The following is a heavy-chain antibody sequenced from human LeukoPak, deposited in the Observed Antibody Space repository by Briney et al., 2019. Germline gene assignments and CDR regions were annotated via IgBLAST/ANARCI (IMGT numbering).Heavy chain of an antibody. CDR2: INSDGSSA. V-gene: IGHV3-74*03. Sequence: GASLRLSCVASGFTGSSYWMHWVRQAPGKGLVWVSRINSDGSSATYADSVKGRFTISRDNAKNSLYLQMNSLRAEDTAVYYCARTLRGYAGDYWGQGTLVTVSS. J-gene: IGHJ4*02. D-gene: IGHD6-25*01. CDR1: GFTGSSYW. CDR3: ARTLRGYAGDY.